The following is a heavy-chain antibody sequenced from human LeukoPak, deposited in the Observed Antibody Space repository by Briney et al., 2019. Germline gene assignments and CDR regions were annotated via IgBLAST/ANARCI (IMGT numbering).Heavy chain of an antibody. CDR2: IKQDGSEK. V-gene: IGHV3-7*01. D-gene: IGHD3-16*01. Sequence: GGSLRLSCAASGFTFSNYWTNWVRQAPGKGLEWVANIKQDGSEKYYVDSVKGRFTISRDNAKNSLYLQMNSLRAEDTAVYYCARGGSHWGQGTLVTVSS. CDR3: ARGGSH. CDR1: GFTFSNYW. J-gene: IGHJ4*02.